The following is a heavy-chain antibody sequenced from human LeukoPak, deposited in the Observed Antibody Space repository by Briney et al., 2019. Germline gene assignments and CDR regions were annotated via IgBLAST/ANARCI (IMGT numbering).Heavy chain of an antibody. Sequence: GGSLRLSCAGSGFTFSSYSMNWVRHAPGKRLEWVSSISSSSSYIYYADSVKGRFTISRDNAKNSLYLQMNSLRAEDTAVYYCARDATYLLSHWGQGTLVTVSS. CDR3: ARDATYLLSH. D-gene: IGHD2-8*01. V-gene: IGHV3-21*01. CDR2: ISSSSSYI. CDR1: GFTFSSYS. J-gene: IGHJ4*02.